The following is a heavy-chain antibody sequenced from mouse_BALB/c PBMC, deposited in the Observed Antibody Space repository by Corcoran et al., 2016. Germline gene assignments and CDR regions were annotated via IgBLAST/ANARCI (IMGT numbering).Heavy chain of an antibody. CDR2: INHSGST. CDR1: GGSFSGYY. J-gene: IGHJ4*01. D-gene: IGHD1-1*02. V-gene: IGHV3S1*01. Sequence: VQLQQWGAGLLKPSETLSLTCAVYGGSFSGYYWSWIRQPPGKGLEWIGEINHSGSTNYNPSLKSRVTISVDTSKNQFSLKLSSVTAADTAVYYCARGGWAVRGVLDYWGQGTLVTVSS. CDR3: ARGGWAVRGVLDY.